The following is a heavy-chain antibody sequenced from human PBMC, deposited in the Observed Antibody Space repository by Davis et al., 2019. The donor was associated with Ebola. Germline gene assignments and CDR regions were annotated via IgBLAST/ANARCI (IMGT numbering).Heavy chain of an antibody. V-gene: IGHV2-5*01. CDR3: AHSILGYSYAPYYFDY. Sequence: SGPTLVKPTQTLTLTCTFSGFSLSTSGVGVGWIRQPPGKALEWLALIYWNDDKRYSPSLKSRLTITKDTSKNQVVLTMTNMDPVDTATYYCAHSILGYSYAPYYFDYWGQGTLVTVSS. J-gene: IGHJ4*02. CDR1: GFSLSTSGVG. CDR2: IYWNDDK. D-gene: IGHD5-18*01.